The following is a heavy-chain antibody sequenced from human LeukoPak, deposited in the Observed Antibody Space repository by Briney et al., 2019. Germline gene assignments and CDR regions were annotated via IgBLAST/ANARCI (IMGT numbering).Heavy chain of an antibody. CDR1: GYTFTVYY. J-gene: IGHJ5*02. CDR3: ARASLLGYCSGGSCRPRYNSFDP. D-gene: IGHD2-15*01. V-gene: IGHV1-2*02. Sequence: EASVTVSCKASGYTFTVYYMHWVRQAPGQGREWMGWINPNSGGTNYAQKFQGRVTMTRDTSISTAYMELSRLRSDDTAVYYSARASLLGYCSGGSCRPRYNSFDPWGQGTLVTVSS. CDR2: INPNSGGT.